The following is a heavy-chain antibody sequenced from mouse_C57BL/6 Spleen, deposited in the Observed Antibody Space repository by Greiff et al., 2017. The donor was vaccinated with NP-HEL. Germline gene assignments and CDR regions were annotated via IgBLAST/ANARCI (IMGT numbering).Heavy chain of an antibody. CDR1: GYTFTDYN. Sequence: EVQLQQSGPELVKPGASVKIPCKASGYTFTDYNMDWVKQSHGKSLEWIGDINPNNGGTIYNQKFKGKATLTVDKSSSTAYMELRSLTSEDTAVYYWARCYEGYYGSYVDYWGQGTTLTVSS. CDR2: INPNNGGT. V-gene: IGHV1-18*01. J-gene: IGHJ2*01. D-gene: IGHD2-3*01. CDR3: ARCYEGYYGSYVDY.